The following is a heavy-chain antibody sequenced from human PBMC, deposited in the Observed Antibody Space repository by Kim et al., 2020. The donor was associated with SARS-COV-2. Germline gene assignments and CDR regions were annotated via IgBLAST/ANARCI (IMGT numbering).Heavy chain of an antibody. CDR2: IWYDGSNK. J-gene: IGHJ3*02. D-gene: IGHD3-22*01. CDR1: GFTFSSYG. V-gene: IGHV3-33*01. CDR3: ARDLNPLAYYIGAFDI. Sequence: GGSLRLSCAASGFTFSSYGMHWVRQAPGKGLEWVAVIWYDGSNKYYADSVKGRFTISRDNSKNTLYLQMNSLRAEDTAVYYCARDLNPLAYYIGAFDIWGQVTMVTVSS.